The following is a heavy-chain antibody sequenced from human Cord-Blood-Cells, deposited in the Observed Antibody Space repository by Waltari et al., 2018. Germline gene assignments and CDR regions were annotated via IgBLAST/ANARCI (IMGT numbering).Heavy chain of an antibody. J-gene: IGHJ4*02. D-gene: IGHD3-22*01. CDR3: ARGWEVYYYDSSGYYYFYY. CDR2: IVPIFGTA. CDR1: GGTFSSYD. V-gene: IGHV1-69*01. Sequence: QVQLVQSGAEAKKPGSSVKVSCKAPGGTFSSYDISWVRQAPGPGLEWMGGIVPIFGTANYAQKFQGRVTITADESTSTAYMELSSLRSEDTAVYYCARGWEVYYYDSSGYYYFYYWGQGTLVTVSS.